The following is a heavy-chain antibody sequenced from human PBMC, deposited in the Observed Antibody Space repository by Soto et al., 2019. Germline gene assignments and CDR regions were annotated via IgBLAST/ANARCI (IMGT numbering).Heavy chain of an antibody. CDR1: GGSIGSSSYY. CDR3: ARVAGVAYCGGDCYHFDY. CDR2: MYYSGTT. D-gene: IGHD2-21*02. J-gene: IGHJ4*02. V-gene: IGHV4-39*07. Sequence: SETLSLTCSVSGGSIGSSSYYFGWIRQPPGKGLEWIGSMYYSGTTYSNPSLKSRVTMSIDTSKNQFSLNVSSVTAADTAVYYCARVAGVAYCGGDCYHFDYWGQGTLVTVSS.